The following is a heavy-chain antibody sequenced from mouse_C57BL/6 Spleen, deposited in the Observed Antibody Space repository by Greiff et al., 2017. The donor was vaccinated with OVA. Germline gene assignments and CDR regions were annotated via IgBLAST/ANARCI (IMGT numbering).Heavy chain of an antibody. CDR2: ISNGGGST. CDR3: ARRGGNGYVDY. J-gene: IGHJ2*01. D-gene: IGHD1-1*02. Sequence: EVMLVESGGGLVQPGGSLKLSCAASGFTFSDYYMYWVRQTPEKRLEWVAYISNGGGSTYYPDTVKGRFTISRDNAKNTLYLQMSRLKSEDTAMYYCARRGGNGYVDYWGQGTTLTVSS. V-gene: IGHV5-12*01. CDR1: GFTFSDYY.